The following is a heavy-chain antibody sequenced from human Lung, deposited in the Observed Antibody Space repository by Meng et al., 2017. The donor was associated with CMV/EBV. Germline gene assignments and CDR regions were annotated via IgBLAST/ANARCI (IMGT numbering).Heavy chain of an antibody. D-gene: IGHD3-10*01. CDR1: GGSIRSSTYY. Sequence: SETLSLTCTVSGGSIRSSTYYWGWIRQPPGKGLEWIGSIYYSGSTHYNPSLESRVTMSVDASKNQFSLKLSSVTAADTAVYYCARDVEYYGSGSDFWGQGTLVTFSS. CDR3: ARDVEYYGSGSDF. CDR2: IYYSGST. V-gene: IGHV4-39*07. J-gene: IGHJ4*02.